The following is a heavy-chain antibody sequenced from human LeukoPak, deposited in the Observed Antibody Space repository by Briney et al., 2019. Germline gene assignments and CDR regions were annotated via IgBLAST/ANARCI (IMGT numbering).Heavy chain of an antibody. V-gene: IGHV3-7*01. CDR3: AISTYSSSPS. J-gene: IGHJ5*02. D-gene: IGHD6-6*01. Sequence: PGGSLSLPCAASVFAFSVHCMICVRRAPAGGVEWVANINHDESKKYYVDSVEGRFTISRDNAKNSLYLQMNSLRAEDTAVYYCAISTYSSSPSWGQGTLVTVSS. CDR2: INHDESKK. CDR1: VFAFSVHC.